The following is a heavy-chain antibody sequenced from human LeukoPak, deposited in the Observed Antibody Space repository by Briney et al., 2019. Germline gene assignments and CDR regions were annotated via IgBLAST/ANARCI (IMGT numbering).Heavy chain of an antibody. V-gene: IGHV1-2*02. CDR1: GYTFTGYY. J-gene: IGHJ4*02. CDR3: VRDLNHYYDSSALLSGLD. Sequence: ASVKVSCKASGYTFTGYYMHWVRQAPGQGLEWMGWINPNSGGTNYAQKFQDRVTMTRDTSISTAYMELSRLRSDDTAVYYCVRDLNHYYDSSALLSGLDWGQGTLVTVSS. CDR2: INPNSGGT. D-gene: IGHD3-22*01.